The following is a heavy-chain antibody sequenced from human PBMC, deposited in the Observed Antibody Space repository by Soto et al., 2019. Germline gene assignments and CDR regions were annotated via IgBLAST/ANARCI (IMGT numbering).Heavy chain of an antibody. D-gene: IGHD3-22*01. CDR2: IYRDGST. CDR1: GFIVSSNY. CDR3: ARNYFDSGGGFDY. Sequence: EVQLVESGGGLIQPGGSLRLSCAASGFIVSSNYMSWVRQAPGKGLEWVSVIYRDGSTYYADSVKGRFTISRDNSKNTLYLQMNSLRAEDTAVYYWARNYFDSGGGFDYWGQGTLVTVSS. V-gene: IGHV3-53*01. J-gene: IGHJ4*02.